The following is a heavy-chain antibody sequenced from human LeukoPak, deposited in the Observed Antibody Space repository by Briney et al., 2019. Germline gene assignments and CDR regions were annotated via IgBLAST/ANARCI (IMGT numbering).Heavy chain of an antibody. V-gene: IGHV3-23*01. CDR2: IGNGGGST. CDR3: AKDRSGSGSYYPDY. D-gene: IGHD3-10*01. Sequence: GGSLRLSCAASGFTFSSYAMTWVRQAPGKGLEWVSAIGNGGGSTYYADSVKGRFTISRDNSKNTLYLQMNSLRAEDTAVYYRAKDRSGSGSYYPDYWGQGTLVTVSS. CDR1: GFTFSSYA. J-gene: IGHJ4*02.